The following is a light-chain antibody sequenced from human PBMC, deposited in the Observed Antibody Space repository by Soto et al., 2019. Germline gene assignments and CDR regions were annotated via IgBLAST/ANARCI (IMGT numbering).Light chain of an antibody. CDR3: QQYGSSGT. Sequence: EIVMTQSPATLSLSPGQRATLSCRASQSVSGKLAWYQQRPGQAPRLLIYDASNRATGIPARFSGSGPGTDFTLTISRLEPEDFAVYYWQQYGSSGTFGQGTKVDIK. V-gene: IGKV3-20*01. CDR2: DAS. CDR1: QSVSGK. J-gene: IGKJ1*01.